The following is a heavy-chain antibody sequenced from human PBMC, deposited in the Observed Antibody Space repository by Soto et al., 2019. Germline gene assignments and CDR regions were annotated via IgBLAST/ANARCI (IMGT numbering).Heavy chain of an antibody. CDR2: IYYSGST. CDR3: ARIIRGYYYYYMDV. J-gene: IGHJ6*03. CDR1: GGSISSRSYY. V-gene: IGHV4-39*01. Sequence: QLQLQESGPGLVKPSETLSLTCTVSGGSISSRSYYWGWIRQPPGKGLEWIGSIYYSGSTYYNPSLKSRVTISVDTSKNQFSLKLSSVTAADTAVYYCARIIRGYYYYYMDVWGKGTTVTVSS. D-gene: IGHD3-10*01.